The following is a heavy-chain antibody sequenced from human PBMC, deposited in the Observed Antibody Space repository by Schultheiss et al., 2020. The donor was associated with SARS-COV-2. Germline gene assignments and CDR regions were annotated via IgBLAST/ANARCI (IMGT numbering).Heavy chain of an antibody. Sequence: GGSLRLSCAASGFTFSSYDMNWVRQAPGKGLEWVSDITRSGLDIHYADSVKGRFTISRDNANNSLYLQMHSLRAEDTAVYYCVRDRSWWTPYNCFDLWGRGTLFTVSS. CDR3: VRDRSWWTPYNCFDL. J-gene: IGHJ5*02. D-gene: IGHD2-15*01. CDR2: ITRSGLDI. CDR1: GFTFSSYD. V-gene: IGHV3-48*03.